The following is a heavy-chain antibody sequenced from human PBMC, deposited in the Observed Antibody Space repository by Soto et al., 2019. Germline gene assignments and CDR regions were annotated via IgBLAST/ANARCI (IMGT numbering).Heavy chain of an antibody. CDR3: ARGPRKSFCTTSTCYSHYLDS. D-gene: IGHD2-2*01. J-gene: IGHJ4*02. CDR1: GGSITSYY. V-gene: IGHV4-59*13. CDR2: LYSSGSP. Sequence: QVQLQESGPGLVKPSETLSLTCTVSGGSITSYYWSWIRQPPGKGLEWRGYLYSSGSPNYGHSLESRVTISVDTSKNQFSLKLTSVTAADTAVYYCARGPRKSFCTTSTCYSHYLDSWGQGTLVTVSS.